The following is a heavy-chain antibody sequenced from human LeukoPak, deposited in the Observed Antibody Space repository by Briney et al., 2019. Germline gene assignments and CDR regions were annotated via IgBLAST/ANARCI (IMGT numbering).Heavy chain of an antibody. CDR2: ISAYNGNT. D-gene: IGHD5-12*01. CDR3: ARGSGYDYYYYYYMDV. Sequence: GASVKVSCKASGYTFTSYGISWVRQAPGQGLEWMGWISAYNGNTNYAQKLQGRVTMTTDTSTSTAYMELSSLRSEDTAVYYCARGSGYDYYYYYYMDVWGKGTTVTVSS. V-gene: IGHV1-18*01. CDR1: GYTFTSYG. J-gene: IGHJ6*03.